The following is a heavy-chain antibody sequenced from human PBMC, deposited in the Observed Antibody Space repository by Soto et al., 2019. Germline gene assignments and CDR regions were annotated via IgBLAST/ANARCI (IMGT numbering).Heavy chain of an antibody. CDR1: GFTFSHFG. V-gene: IGHV3-48*03. Sequence: GGSLRLSCAASGFTFSHFGMSWVRQAQGKGLEWISYITSSGGTTYYADSVKGRFTISRDNTKNSLYLQMNSLRAEDTAVYYCAKGHVFVAPQNGRSFDSWGQGSLVTVSS. J-gene: IGHJ4*02. CDR2: ITSSGGTT. D-gene: IGHD2-21*01. CDR3: AKGHVFVAPQNGRSFDS.